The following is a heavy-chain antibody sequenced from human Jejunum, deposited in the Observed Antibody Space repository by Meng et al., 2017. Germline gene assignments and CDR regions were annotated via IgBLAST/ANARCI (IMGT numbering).Heavy chain of an antibody. D-gene: IGHD3-9*01. V-gene: IGHV4-61*02. CDR1: GGSISSGGYY. CDR2: IYTSGTI. CDR3: ARVQANYDILSGLLRFDAFDI. J-gene: IGHJ3*02. Sequence: LRLSCTVAGGSISSGGYYWNWIRLPAGKGLEWIGRIYTSGTINYNPSLKSRVTISIDTSKNQLYLKLNSVTAADTAVYYCARVQANYDILSGLLRFDAFDIWGQGTMVTVSS.